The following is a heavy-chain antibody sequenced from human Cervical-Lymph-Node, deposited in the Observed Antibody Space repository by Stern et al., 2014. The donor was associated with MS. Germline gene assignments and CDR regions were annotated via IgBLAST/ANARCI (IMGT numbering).Heavy chain of an antibody. V-gene: IGHV3-33*01. CDR2: IWYDGSNK. Sequence: VQLEESGGGVVQPGRSLRLSCAASGFTFSSYGMPWVRQAPGKGLEWVAVIWYDGSNKYYADSMKGRFTISRDDSKNTLYLQMNSLRAEDTAVYYCARAGGVISNDASDIWGQGTMVTVSS. CDR1: GFTFSSYG. J-gene: IGHJ3*02. CDR3: ARAGGVISNDASDI. D-gene: IGHD3-10*01.